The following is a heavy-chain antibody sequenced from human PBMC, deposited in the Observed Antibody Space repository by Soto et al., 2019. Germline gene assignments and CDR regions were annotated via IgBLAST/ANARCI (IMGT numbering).Heavy chain of an antibody. CDR1: GGSISSYY. J-gene: IGHJ4*02. CDR3: ARDYHSSGWYDY. CDR2: IYYSGST. V-gene: IGHV4-59*01. Sequence: QVQLQESGPGLVKPSETLSLTCTVSGGSISSYYWSWIRQPPGKGLEWIGYIYYSGSTNYNPSLKSRGTISVDTSKNQFSLKLSSVTAADTAVYYCARDYHSSGWYDYWGQGTLVTVSS. D-gene: IGHD6-19*01.